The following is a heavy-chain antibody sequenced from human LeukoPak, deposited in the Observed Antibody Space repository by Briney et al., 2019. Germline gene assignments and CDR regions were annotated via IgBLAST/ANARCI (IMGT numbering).Heavy chain of an antibody. J-gene: IGHJ3*02. D-gene: IGHD3-9*01. Sequence: GGSLRLSCAASGFTFSSYAMSWVRQAPGKGLEWVSAISGSGGSTYYADSVKGRFTISRDNSKNTLYLQVNSLRAEDTAVYYCAKEGGARYFDWLLSPDAFDIWGQGTMVTVSS. V-gene: IGHV3-23*01. CDR2: ISGSGGST. CDR1: GFTFSSYA. CDR3: AKEGGARYFDWLLSPDAFDI.